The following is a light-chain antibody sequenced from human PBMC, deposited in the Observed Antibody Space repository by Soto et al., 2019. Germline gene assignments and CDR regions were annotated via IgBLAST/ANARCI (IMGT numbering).Light chain of an antibody. CDR1: SSNIGNNA. CDR3: AGWDDSLNAPL. CDR2: FDD. J-gene: IGLJ3*02. V-gene: IGLV1-36*01. Sequence: QSVLTQPPSVSAAPRQTVTITCSGSSSNIGNNAVNWYQQFPGKAPRLLIHFDDRVASGVSDRFSGSKSGTSASLAISGLQSEDEAAYYCAGWDDSLNAPLFGGGTKLTVL.